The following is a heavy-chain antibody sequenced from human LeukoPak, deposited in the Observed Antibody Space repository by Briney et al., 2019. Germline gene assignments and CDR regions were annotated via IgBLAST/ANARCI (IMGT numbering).Heavy chain of an antibody. J-gene: IGHJ6*03. V-gene: IGHV1-69*06. CDR2: IIPIFGTA. D-gene: IGHD4-17*01. Sequence: ASVKVSCKASGGTFSSYAISWVRQAPGQGLEWMGGIIPIFGTANYAQKFQGRVTITADKSTSTAYMELSSLRSEDTAVYYCARGGYGDYAGYYYYYYMDVWGKGTTVTVSS. CDR3: ARGGYGDYAGYYYYYYMDV. CDR1: GGTFSSYA.